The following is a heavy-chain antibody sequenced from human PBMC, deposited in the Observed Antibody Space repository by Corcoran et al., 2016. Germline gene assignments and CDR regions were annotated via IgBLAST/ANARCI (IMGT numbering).Heavy chain of an antibody. CDR1: GFTFDDYA. CDR3: AKDVSSSWTKGGMDV. D-gene: IGHD6-13*01. V-gene: IGHV3-43D*03. Sequence: EVQLVESGGVVVQPGGSLRLSCAASGFTFDDYAMHWVRQAPGKGLEWVSLISWDGGSTYYADSVKGRFTISRDNSKNSLYLQMNSLRAEDTALYYGAKDVSSSWTKGGMDVWGQGTTVTVS. CDR2: ISWDGGST. J-gene: IGHJ6*02.